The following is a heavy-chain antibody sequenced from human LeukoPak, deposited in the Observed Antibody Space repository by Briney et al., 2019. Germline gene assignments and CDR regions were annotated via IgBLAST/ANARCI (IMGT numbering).Heavy chain of an antibody. CDR1: GGSISSYY. CDR3: ASIAVAGTIDY. Sequence: SETLSLTCTVSGGSISSYYWSWIRQPPGKGLEWIGYIYYSGSTNYNPSLKSRVTISVDTSKNQFSLKPSSVTAADTAVYYCASIAVAGTIDYWGQGTLVTVSS. V-gene: IGHV4-59*08. J-gene: IGHJ4*02. D-gene: IGHD6-19*01. CDR2: IYYSGST.